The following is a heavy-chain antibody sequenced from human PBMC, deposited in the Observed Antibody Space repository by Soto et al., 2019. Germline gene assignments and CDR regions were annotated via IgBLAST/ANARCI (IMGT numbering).Heavy chain of an antibody. J-gene: IGHJ4*02. CDR1: GASITSGIW. CDR2: IFQSGRT. V-gene: IGHV4-4*02. Sequence: QVQLQESGPGLVEPSGTLSLTCAVSGASITSGIWWSWVRQPPGKGLEWIGEIFQSGRTHYNPSLKSRVTILLDNSQNQFSLKLTSVTAADTAVYYCATYQPGAGYRFDYWGQGTRVTVSS. D-gene: IGHD3-10*01. CDR3: ATYQPGAGYRFDY.